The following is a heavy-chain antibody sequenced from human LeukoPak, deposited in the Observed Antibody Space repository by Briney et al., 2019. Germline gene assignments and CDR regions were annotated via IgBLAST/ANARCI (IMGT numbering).Heavy chain of an antibody. J-gene: IGHJ4*02. D-gene: IGHD5-12*01. CDR1: GGSISSXX. CDR3: ARERDPSGSDYKRYFDY. V-gene: IGHV4-4*07. CDR2: XXTSGTT. Sequence: SETLSLTCTVSGGSISSXXXXXXXXPXXXXXXXXXXXXTSGTTNYNLSLKSXXXXSXXTSKNQFSLRLSFVTAADTAIYYCARERDPSGSDYKRYFDYWGQGTPVTVSS.